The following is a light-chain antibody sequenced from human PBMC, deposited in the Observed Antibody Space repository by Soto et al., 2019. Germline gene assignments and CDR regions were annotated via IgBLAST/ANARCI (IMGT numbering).Light chain of an antibody. V-gene: IGKV3-20*01. Sequence: EIVLTQSPGTLSLSPGERATLSCRASQRVDSRYLAWYQQKTGQAPRLLIYGASSRATGIPDRFSGSGSGTDFTLTISRLEPEDFATYYCQQYYSYLMYTFGQGTKLEIK. CDR1: QRVDSRY. CDR2: GAS. J-gene: IGKJ2*01. CDR3: QQYYSYLMYT.